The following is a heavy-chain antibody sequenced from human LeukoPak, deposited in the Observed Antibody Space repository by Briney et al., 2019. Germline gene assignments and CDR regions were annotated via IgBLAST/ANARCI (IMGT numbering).Heavy chain of an antibody. V-gene: IGHV3-23*01. Sequence: GGSLRLSCAVSGFTFNNYPMSWVRQAPGKGLEWVSGISASGGSTYYGDSVKGRFTISRDNSKNTLYLQMNSLRAEDTAVYYCAKDRTATGLLWFGELTPDYWGQGTLVTVSS. D-gene: IGHD3-10*01. CDR3: AKDRTATGLLWFGELTPDY. CDR2: ISASGGST. CDR1: GFTFNNYP. J-gene: IGHJ4*02.